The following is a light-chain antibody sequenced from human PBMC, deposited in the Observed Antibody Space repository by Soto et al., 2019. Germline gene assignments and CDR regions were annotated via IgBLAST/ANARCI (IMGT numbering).Light chain of an antibody. CDR2: KAS. CDR1: QCISSW. CDR3: QQYNSNPQT. V-gene: IGKV1-5*03. Sequence: DIQMTQSPSTLSAAVGDRVTITCRASQCISSWLAWYQQKPGKAPKLLIYKASSLESGVPSRFSGSVSGTEFTLTISRLQPDDFATYYCQQYNSNPQTFGQGTKVDNK. J-gene: IGKJ1*01.